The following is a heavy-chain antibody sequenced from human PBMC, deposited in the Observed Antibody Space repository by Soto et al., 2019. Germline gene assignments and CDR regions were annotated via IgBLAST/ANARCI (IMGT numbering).Heavy chain of an antibody. CDR1: GGTFSSYA. CDR2: IIPIFGTA. D-gene: IGHD3-9*01. V-gene: IGHV1-69*06. Sequence: SVKVSCKASGGTFSSYAISWVRQAPGQGLEWMGGIIPIFGTANYAQKFQGRVTITADKSTSTAYMELSSLRSEDTAVYYCAWGSKLPHFASLTRPYYYGMDVWGQGTTVTVSS. CDR3: AWGSKLPHFASLTRPYYYGMDV. J-gene: IGHJ6*02.